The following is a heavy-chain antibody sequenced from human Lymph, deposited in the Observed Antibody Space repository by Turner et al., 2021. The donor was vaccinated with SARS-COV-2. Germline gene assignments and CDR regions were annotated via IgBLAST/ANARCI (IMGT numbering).Heavy chain of an antibody. Sequence: VQLVQSAAAVQQPGSSVQVSCKASGGTFSSYAINWVRQAPGQGIEWMGSISTIFGRANSEQKFQGRVTITAAESTSTAYMELSSLRTEETAVYYCARERGSISGDVRGMDVWGQGTTVTVSS. CDR3: ARERGSISGDVRGMDV. D-gene: IGHD7-27*01. J-gene: IGHJ6*02. CDR1: GGTFSSYA. CDR2: ISTIFGRA. V-gene: IGHV1-69*18.